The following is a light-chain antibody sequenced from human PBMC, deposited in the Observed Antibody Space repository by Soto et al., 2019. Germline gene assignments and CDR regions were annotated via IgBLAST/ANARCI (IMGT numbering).Light chain of an antibody. CDR1: QSISSW. CDR2: KAS. CDR3: HQYNSYWT. V-gene: IGKV1-5*03. Sequence: DIQMTQSPSTLSASVGDRVTITCRASQSISSWLAWYQQKPGKAPKLLIYKASSLESGVPSRVSGSGSGTEFTLTISRLQPDDFATYYCHQYNSYWTFGQGTKVEIK. J-gene: IGKJ1*01.